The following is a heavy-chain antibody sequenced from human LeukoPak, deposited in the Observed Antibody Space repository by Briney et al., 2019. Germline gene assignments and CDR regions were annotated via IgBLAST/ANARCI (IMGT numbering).Heavy chain of an antibody. V-gene: IGHV1-69*05. J-gene: IGHJ4*02. CDR2: IIPIFGTP. CDR1: GGTFSSYA. D-gene: IGHD5-12*01. Sequence: ASVKVSCKASGGTFSSYAISWVRQAPGQGLEWMGGIIPIFGTPNYAQKFQGRVTITTDESTSTAYMELSSLRSEDTAVYYCAREREYSGYEIGYWGQGTLVTVSS. CDR3: AREREYSGYEIGY.